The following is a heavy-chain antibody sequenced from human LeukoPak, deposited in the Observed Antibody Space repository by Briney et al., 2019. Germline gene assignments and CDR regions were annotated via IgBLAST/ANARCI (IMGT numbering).Heavy chain of an antibody. CDR2: ISGSGDST. D-gene: IGHD3-10*02. CDR1: GFTFSSYS. Sequence: GGSLRLSCAASGFTFSSYSMNWVCQAPGKGLEWVSGISGSGDSTYYADSVKGRFTISSDNSKNTLYLQMNSLRAEDTAVYYCAELGITMIGGVWGKGTTVTISS. J-gene: IGHJ6*04. CDR3: AELGITMIGGV. V-gene: IGHV3-23*01.